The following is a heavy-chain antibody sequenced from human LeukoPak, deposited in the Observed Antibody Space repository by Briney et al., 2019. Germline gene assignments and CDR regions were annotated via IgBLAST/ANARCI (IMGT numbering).Heavy chain of an antibody. CDR3: ASGKGLVTTLEGYYYYGMDV. V-gene: IGHV1-69*13. CDR1: GGTFSSYA. Sequence: ASVKVSCKASGGTFSSYAISWVRQAPGRGLEWMGGIIPIFGTANYAQKFQGRVTITADESTSTAYMELSSLRSEDTAVYYCASGKGLVTTLEGYYYYGMDVWGQGTTVTVSS. CDR2: IIPIFGTA. J-gene: IGHJ6*02. D-gene: IGHD4-23*01.